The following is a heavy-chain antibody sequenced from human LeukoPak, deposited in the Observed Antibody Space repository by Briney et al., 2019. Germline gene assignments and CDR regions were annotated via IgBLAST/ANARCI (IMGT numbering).Heavy chain of an antibody. Sequence: GGSLRLSCAASGFTFSSYAMHWVRQAPGKGLEWVAVTSYDGSNKYYADSVKGRFTISRDNSKNTLYLQMNSLRAEDTAVYYCARDPSRGTSSFDYWGQGTLVTVSS. CDR1: GFTFSSYA. J-gene: IGHJ4*02. CDR3: ARDPSRGTSSFDY. CDR2: TSYDGSNK. D-gene: IGHD1-1*01. V-gene: IGHV3-30*01.